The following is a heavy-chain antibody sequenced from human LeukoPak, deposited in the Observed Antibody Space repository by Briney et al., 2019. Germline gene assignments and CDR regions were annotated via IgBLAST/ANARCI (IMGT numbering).Heavy chain of an antibody. J-gene: IGHJ4*02. V-gene: IGHV3-21*01. CDR2: ISSGSTYI. CDR1: GFSFSSYS. Sequence: GGSLRLSCAASGFSFSSYSMNWVRQAPGKGLEWVSSISSGSTYIYYADSVRGRFTISRDNAKNSLYLQVSTLRAEDTAVYYCAREISSSTSFDYWGQGTLVTVSS. D-gene: IGHD2-2*01. CDR3: AREISSSTSFDY.